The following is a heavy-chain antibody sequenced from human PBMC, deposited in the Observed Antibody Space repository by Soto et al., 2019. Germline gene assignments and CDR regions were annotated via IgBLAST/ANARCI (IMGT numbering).Heavy chain of an antibody. V-gene: IGHV3-74*01. CDR1: GFSFSTYW. Sequence: EVQLVESGGGLVQPGGSLRLSCAASGFSFSTYWMHWVRQAPGKGLVWVSRIENDGSGSSYADSVKGRFTISRDNAKNQLYLQMNSLRAEDTAVYYCASTITMVRGHGMAVWGRGTTVTVSS. J-gene: IGHJ6*02. D-gene: IGHD3-10*01. CDR2: IENDGSGS. CDR3: ASTITMVRGHGMAV.